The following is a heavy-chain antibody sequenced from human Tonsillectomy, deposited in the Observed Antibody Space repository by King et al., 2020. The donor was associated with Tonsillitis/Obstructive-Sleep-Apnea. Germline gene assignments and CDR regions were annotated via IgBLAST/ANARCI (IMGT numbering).Heavy chain of an antibody. D-gene: IGHD2-2*02. CDR3: ARPSCSSSSCYNSAALDV. Sequence: QLVQSGSELKKPGASVKVSCKASGYTFTNYAMNWVRQAPGQGLEWRGWINTNTGIPTYAQGFTGRFVFSLDTSVGTAYLQISSLKAEDTAVYYCARPSCSSSSCYNSAALDVWGKGTTVTVSS. CDR1: GYTFTNYA. J-gene: IGHJ6*04. CDR2: INTNTGIP. V-gene: IGHV7-4-1*02.